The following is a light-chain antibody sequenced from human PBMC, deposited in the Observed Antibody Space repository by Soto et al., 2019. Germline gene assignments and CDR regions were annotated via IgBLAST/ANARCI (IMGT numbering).Light chain of an antibody. CDR2: HAS. J-gene: IGKJ1*01. Sequence: AIQLTQSPSSLSPSVGDRITITCRASQGISSYLAWYQQKPGTAPKXLIYHASTLESGVPSRFSGSGSGTELTINISSLQPDDVETYYGQQYNSYSWTFGQGTKVDIK. CDR1: QGISSY. V-gene: IGKV1-13*02. CDR3: QQYNSYSWT.